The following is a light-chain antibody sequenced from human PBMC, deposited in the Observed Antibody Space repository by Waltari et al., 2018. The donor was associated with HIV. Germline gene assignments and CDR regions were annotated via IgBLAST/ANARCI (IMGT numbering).Light chain of an antibody. CDR3: SSFAGINNLVV. V-gene: IGLV2-8*01. Sequence: QSALTQPPSASGSPGQSVTISCTGTSSDVGGYNYVSWYQQHPGKAPKLMIYQVNKRPSGVPSLFSVTKSGNLASLTVAGLQAEDEAYYYCSSFAGINNLVVFGGGTKLTVL. J-gene: IGLJ2*01. CDR1: SSDVGGYNY. CDR2: QVN.